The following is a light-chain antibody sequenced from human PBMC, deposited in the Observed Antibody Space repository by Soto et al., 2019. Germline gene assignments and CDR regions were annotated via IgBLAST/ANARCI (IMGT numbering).Light chain of an antibody. Sequence: EVVMTQSPASLSASPGERVTLSCRASQNIRSSLAWYQQRPGQAPRLLIYDASSRAPGIPDRFSGSGSGTDFTLTISRLEPEDFAVYYCQQYGSSPPLTFGQGTKVDIK. J-gene: IGKJ4*01. CDR1: QNIRSS. CDR2: DAS. CDR3: QQYGSSPPLT. V-gene: IGKV3-20*01.